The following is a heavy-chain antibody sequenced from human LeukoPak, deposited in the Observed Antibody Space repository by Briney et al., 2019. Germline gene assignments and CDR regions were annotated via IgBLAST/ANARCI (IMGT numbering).Heavy chain of an antibody. CDR1: GFTFSTFW. J-gene: IGHJ4*02. CDR3: VRAGYTYGFDY. D-gene: IGHD5-18*01. Sequence: GGSLRLSCAASGFTFSTFWMTWVRQAPGKGLEWVANTNQVGSDKYYVDSLKGRFTISRDNAKNSLYLQMDSLRAEDTAAYYCVRAGYTYGFDYWGQGALVTVSS. V-gene: IGHV3-7*04. CDR2: TNQVGSDK.